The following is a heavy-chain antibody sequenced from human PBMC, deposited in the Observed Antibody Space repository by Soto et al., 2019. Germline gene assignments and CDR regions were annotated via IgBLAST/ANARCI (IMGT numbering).Heavy chain of an antibody. CDR1: GFTVSSNY. Sequence: EVQLVESGGGLVQPGGSLRLSCAASGFTVSSNYMSWVRQAPGKGLEWVSVIYSGGSTYYAASVKGRFTISKDNSKNTLYLQMNSLSAEDTAVYYCASSYGSESHDYWGQGTLVTVSS. D-gene: IGHD3-10*01. V-gene: IGHV3-66*01. CDR3: ASSYGSESHDY. J-gene: IGHJ4*02. CDR2: IYSGGST.